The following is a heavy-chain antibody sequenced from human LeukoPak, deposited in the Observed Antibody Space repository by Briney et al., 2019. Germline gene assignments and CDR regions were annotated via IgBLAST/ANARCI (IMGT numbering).Heavy chain of an antibody. CDR1: GGSISSGGYY. D-gene: IGHD3-10*01. CDR3: ARVGYGSGSYFYGMDV. V-gene: IGHV4-30-2*01. J-gene: IGHJ6*02. Sequence: PSQTLSLTCTVSGGSISSGGYYWSWIRQPPGKGLEWVGYIYHSGSTYYNPSLKSRVTISVDRSKNQFSLKLSSVTAADTAVYYCARVGYGSGSYFYGMDVWGQGTTVTVSS. CDR2: IYHSGST.